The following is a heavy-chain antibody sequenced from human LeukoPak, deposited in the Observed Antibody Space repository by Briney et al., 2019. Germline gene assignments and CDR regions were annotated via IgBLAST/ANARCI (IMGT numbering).Heavy chain of an antibody. V-gene: IGHV3-23*01. CDR2: VSAGGIT. J-gene: IGHJ5*02. CDR1: GFTFDNYA. CDR3: AKRLYLEELPGSFFDH. Sequence: GGSLSLSCAASGFTFDNYAMSWVRQVPGKGLEWVSAVSAGGITHYGDSVRGRFTVSRDNSRNTLYLEMDNLRVEDTAVYYCAKRLYLEELPGSFFDHSGQGTLVTVSS. D-gene: IGHD1/OR15-1a*01.